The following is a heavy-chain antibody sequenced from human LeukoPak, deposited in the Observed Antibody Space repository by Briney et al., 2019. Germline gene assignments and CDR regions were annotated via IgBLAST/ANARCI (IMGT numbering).Heavy chain of an antibody. CDR1: GFTFSSYA. CDR3: ARDIIAAAGSNFDY. CDR2: ISYDGSNK. D-gene: IGHD6-13*01. V-gene: IGHV3-30*04. Sequence: GGSLRLSCAASGFTFSSYAMHWVRQAPGKGLEWVVVISYDGSNKYYADSVKGRFTISRDNSKNTLYLQMNSLRAEDTAVYYCARDIIAAAGSNFDYWGQGTLVTVSS. J-gene: IGHJ4*02.